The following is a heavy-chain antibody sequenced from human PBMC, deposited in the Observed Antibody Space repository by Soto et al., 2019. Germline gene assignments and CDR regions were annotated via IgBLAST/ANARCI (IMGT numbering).Heavy chain of an antibody. J-gene: IGHJ4*02. D-gene: IGHD4-17*01. CDR2: ISGSGGST. V-gene: IGHV3-23*01. Sequence: GGSLRLSCAASGFTFSSYAMSWVRQAPGKGLEWVSAISGSGGSTYYADSVKGRFTISRDNSKNTLYLQMNSLRAEDTAVYYCAKDTPRTTVTTRPYYFDYWGQGTLVTVSS. CDR1: GFTFSSYA. CDR3: AKDTPRTTVTTRPYYFDY.